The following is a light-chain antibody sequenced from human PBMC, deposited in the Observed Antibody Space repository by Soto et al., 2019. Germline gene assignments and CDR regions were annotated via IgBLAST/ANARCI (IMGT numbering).Light chain of an antibody. CDR1: SSDVGGYNY. V-gene: IGLV2-14*01. CDR2: DVS. CDR3: SSYTSSSTLAV. Sequence: QSVLTQPASVSGSPGQSITISCTGTSSDVGGYNYVSWYQQHPGKAPKLMIYDVSDRPSGVSNRFSGSKSGNAASLTISGLQAEDEADYHFSSYTSSSTLAVFGGGTQLTVL. J-gene: IGLJ2*01.